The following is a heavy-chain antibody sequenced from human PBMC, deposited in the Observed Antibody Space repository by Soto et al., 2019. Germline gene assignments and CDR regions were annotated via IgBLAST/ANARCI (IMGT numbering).Heavy chain of an antibody. CDR2: IYYSGST. D-gene: IGHD3-3*01. J-gene: IGHJ6*03. Sequence: QLQLQESGPGLVKPSETLSLTCTVSGGSISSSSYYWGWIRQPPGKGLEWIGSIYYSGSTYYNPSHKSRVTISVDTSKNQFSLKLSSVTDADTAVYYCARHGEGLYYYYYMDVWGKGTTVTVSS. CDR1: GGSISSSSYY. CDR3: ARHGEGLYYYYYMDV. V-gene: IGHV4-39*01.